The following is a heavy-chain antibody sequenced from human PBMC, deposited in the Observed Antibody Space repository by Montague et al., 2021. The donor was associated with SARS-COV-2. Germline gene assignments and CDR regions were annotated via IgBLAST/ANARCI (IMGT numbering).Heavy chain of an antibody. CDR1: NCSINSYY. V-gene: IGHV4-59*01. J-gene: IGHJ5*02. CDR2: IYYRGST. CDR3: AREGLHNWFDP. Sequence: SETLSLTCTVSNCSINSYYWSLVRQPPGKRLERIGYIYYRGSTNYNPSLESRVTMSIDASKNQFSLKLRSVTAADTAVYCCAREGLHNWFDPWGQGTLV.